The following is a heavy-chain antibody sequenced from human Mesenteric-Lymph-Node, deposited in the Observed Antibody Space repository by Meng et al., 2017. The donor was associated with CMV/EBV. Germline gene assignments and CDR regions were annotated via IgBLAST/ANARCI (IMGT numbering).Heavy chain of an antibody. V-gene: IGHV1-2*06. CDR1: GYTLTGYY. Sequence: QVQLGQSGAEVKKPGASVKVSCKASGYTLTGYYMHWWRQAPGQGLECMGRINPNSGGTNYAQKIQGRVTMTRDTSISTAYMELSRLRSDDTAVYYCARDLARFWGQGTLVTVSS. CDR2: INPNSGGT. CDR3: ARDLARF. J-gene: IGHJ4*02.